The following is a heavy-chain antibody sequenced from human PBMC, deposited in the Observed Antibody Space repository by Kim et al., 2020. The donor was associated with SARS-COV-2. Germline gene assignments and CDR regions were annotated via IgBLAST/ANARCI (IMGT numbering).Heavy chain of an antibody. V-gene: IGHV3-74*01. CDR2: INNDGSTT. Sequence: GGSLRLSCAASGFTFSSYWMHWVRQAPGKGLVWVSRINNDGSTTTYADSVKGRFTISRDNAKNTLYLQMNSLRAEDTAVYYCAVGYSHGQTFDYWGQGALVTVSS. D-gene: IGHD5-18*01. J-gene: IGHJ4*02. CDR3: AVGYSHGQTFDY. CDR1: GFTFSSYW.